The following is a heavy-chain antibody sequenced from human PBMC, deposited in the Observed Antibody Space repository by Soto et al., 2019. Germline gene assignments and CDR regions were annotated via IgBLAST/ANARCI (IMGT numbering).Heavy chain of an antibody. D-gene: IGHD5-12*01. CDR1: GFSLSTKGVG. CDR2: IYWDDDK. V-gene: IGHV2-5*02. Sequence: SDPTLVNPTQTLTLTCNFSGFSLSTKGVGVGWIRQPPGKALEWLGIIYWDDDKRYRPSLNNRLTITKDTSKNQVVLTMTNVETVDTGTYFCALPYAESGYDWLYDSCGQGTWVTLAS. J-gene: IGHJ5*01. CDR3: ALPYAESGYDWLYDS.